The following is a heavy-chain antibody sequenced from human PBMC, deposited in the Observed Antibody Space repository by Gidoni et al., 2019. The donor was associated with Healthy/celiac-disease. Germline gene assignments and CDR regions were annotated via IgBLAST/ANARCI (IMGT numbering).Heavy chain of an antibody. V-gene: IGHV1-2*02. D-gene: IGHD1-1*01. CDR2: INPNSGGT. Sequence: QVQLVQSGAEVKKPGAAVKVSCKASGYTFTGYDMHWVRQAPGQGLEWMGWINPNSGGTNYAQKFQGRVTITRDTSISTAYMELSRLRSDDTAVYYCARDLLGQLERRRGAFDIWGQGTMVTVSS. CDR1: GYTFTGYD. J-gene: IGHJ3*02. CDR3: ARDLLGQLERRRGAFDI.